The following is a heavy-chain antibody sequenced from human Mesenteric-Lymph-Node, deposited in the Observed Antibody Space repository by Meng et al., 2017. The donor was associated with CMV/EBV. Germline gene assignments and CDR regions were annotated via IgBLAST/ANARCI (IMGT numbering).Heavy chain of an antibody. CDR2: IYNSRNT. CDR3: ARGDCSSTSCYRPFDY. V-gene: IGHV4-61*01. Sequence: GSVSSGSYYLTWIRQPPGKGLECIGYIYNSRNTYYNPSLKSRATISVDTSKNQFSLKLSSVTAADTAVYYCARGDCSSTSCYRPFDYWGRGTLVTVSS. CDR1: GSVSSGSYY. J-gene: IGHJ4*02. D-gene: IGHD2-2*01.